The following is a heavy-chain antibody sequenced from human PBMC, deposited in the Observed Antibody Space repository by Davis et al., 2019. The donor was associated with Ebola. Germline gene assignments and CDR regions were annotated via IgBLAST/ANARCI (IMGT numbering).Heavy chain of an antibody. J-gene: IGHJ3*02. CDR1: GNSFSSHW. V-gene: IGHV5-51*01. Sequence: GESLKISCQDSGNSFSSHWIGWVRQMPGKGLEWMGIIFPRDSDTRYSPSFQGQVTISADKSFKTAFLQWSSLKASDTARYYCATLRRTITGMDDGFDIWGQGTMVTVSS. CDR2: IFPRDSDT. CDR3: ATLRRTITGMDDGFDI. D-gene: IGHD1-20*01.